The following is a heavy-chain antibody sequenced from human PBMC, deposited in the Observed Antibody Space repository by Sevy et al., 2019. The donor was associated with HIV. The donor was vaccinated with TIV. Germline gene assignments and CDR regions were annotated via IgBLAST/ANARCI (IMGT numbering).Heavy chain of an antibody. CDR3: ARDSDFWSGYSYY. J-gene: IGHJ4*02. V-gene: IGHV3-11*04. D-gene: IGHD3-3*01. CDR1: GFTFSDYY. CDR2: ISSSGSTI. Sequence: GGSLRLSCAASGFTFSDYYMSWIRQAPGKGLEWVSYISSSGSTIYYANSVKGRFTISRDNAKNSLYLQMNSLRAEDTAVYYCARDSDFWSGYSYYWGQGTLVTVSS.